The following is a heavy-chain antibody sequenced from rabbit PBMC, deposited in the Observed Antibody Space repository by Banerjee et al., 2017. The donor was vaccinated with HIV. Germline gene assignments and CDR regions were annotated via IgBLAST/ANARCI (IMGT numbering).Heavy chain of an antibody. V-gene: IGHV1S40*01. CDR2: IYIGDSSA. Sequence: QSLEESGGGLVQPGGSLTLTCTASGFSFSSAYDMCWVRQAPGKGLEWIACIYIGDSSAWYASWAKGRFTVSKTSSTTVTLQMTSLTVADTATYFCAKADASSGWGQKLWGPGTLVTVS. CDR3: AKADASSGWGQKL. D-gene: IGHD4-1*01. J-gene: IGHJ4*01. CDR1: GFSFSSAYD.